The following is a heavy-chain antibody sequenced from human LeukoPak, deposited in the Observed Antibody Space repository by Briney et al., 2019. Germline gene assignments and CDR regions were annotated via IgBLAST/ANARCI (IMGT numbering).Heavy chain of an antibody. CDR3: ARITYYSDSSSYYHFDC. CDR2: IDRDGSST. CDR1: GFTFNNYW. Sequence: GGSLRLSCAASGFTFNNYWMHWVRQAPGKGLVWVSRIDRDGSSTSYADSLKGRFTVSRDNAKNTVYLQMNSLRAEDTAVYYCARITYYSDSSSYYHFDCWGQGTLVTVSS. D-gene: IGHD3-22*01. V-gene: IGHV3-74*01. J-gene: IGHJ4*02.